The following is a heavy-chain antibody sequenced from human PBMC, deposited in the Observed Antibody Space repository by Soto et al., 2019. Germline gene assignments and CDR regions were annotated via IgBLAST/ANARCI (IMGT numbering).Heavy chain of an antibody. D-gene: IGHD4-4*01. CDR3: ARDLTVAKITKEPPVTTGARQDTPEVGWFDP. J-gene: IGHJ5*02. Sequence: GGSLRLSCAASGFTVSSNYMSWVRQAPGKGLEWVSVIYSGGSTYYADSVKGRFTISRDNSKNTLYLQMNSLRAEDTAVYYCARDLTVAKITKEPPVTTGARQDTPEVGWFDPWGQGTLVTVSS. V-gene: IGHV3-66*01. CDR1: GFTVSSNY. CDR2: IYSGGST.